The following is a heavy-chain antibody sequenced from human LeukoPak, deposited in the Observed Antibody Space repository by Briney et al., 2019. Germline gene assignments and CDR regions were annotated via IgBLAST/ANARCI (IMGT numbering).Heavy chain of an antibody. J-gene: IGHJ4*02. Sequence: KPGESLKISCTGSGYSFTSYWIGWVRQAPGQGLEWMGWISAYNGNTNYAQKLQGRVTMTTDTSTSTAYMELRSLRSDDTAVYYCASRRGPRVGDYWGQGTLVTVSS. CDR2: ISAYNGNT. CDR1: GYSFTSYW. D-gene: IGHD3-10*01. V-gene: IGHV1-18*04. CDR3: ASRRGPRVGDY.